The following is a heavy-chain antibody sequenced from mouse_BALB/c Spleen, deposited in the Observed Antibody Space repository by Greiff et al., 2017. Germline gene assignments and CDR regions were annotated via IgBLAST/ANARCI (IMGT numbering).Heavy chain of an antibody. V-gene: IGHV5-6*03. Sequence: EVKLMESGGGLVQPGGSRKLSCAASGFTFSSYGMSWVRQTPDKRLEWVATISSGGSYTYYPDSVKGRFTISRDNAKNTLYLQMSSLKSEDTAMYYCARPYGKGAMDYWGQGTSVTVSS. J-gene: IGHJ4*01. CDR3: ARPYGKGAMDY. D-gene: IGHD2-1*01. CDR1: GFTFSSYG. CDR2: ISSGGSYT.